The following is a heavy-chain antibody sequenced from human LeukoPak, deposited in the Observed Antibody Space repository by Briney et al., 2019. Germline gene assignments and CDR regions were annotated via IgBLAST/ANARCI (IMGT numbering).Heavy chain of an antibody. D-gene: IGHD3-22*01. V-gene: IGHV3-33*01. J-gene: IGHJ4*02. CDR1: GIPFSSHG. CDR2: IWYDGSNK. CDR3: AGGNSYYDSTVSNV. Sequence: GGSLRLSCAASGIPFSSHGMHWVRQAPGKGLEWVAVIWYDGSNKYYADSVKGRFTISRDNSKNTLYLQMNSLRAEDKAVSYCAGGNSYYDSTVSNVGGQATLVTVSS.